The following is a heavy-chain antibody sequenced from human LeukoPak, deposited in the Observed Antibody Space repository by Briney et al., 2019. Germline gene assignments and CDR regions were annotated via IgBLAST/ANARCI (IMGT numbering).Heavy chain of an antibody. CDR2: INSDGSST. D-gene: IGHD1-26*01. V-gene: IGHV3-74*01. CDR1: GFSFSSYW. CDR3: AKGKGTGSYYYFDY. Sequence: GGSLRLSCAASGFSFSSYWMHWVRQAPGKGLVWVSRINSDGSSTSYADSVKGRFTISRDNAKNTLYLQMNSLRAEDTAVYHCAKGKGTGSYYYFDYWGQGTLVTVSS. J-gene: IGHJ4*02.